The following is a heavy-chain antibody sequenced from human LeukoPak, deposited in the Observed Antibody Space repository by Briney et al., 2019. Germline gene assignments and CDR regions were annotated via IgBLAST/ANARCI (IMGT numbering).Heavy chain of an antibody. CDR1: GYTFTSYG. J-gene: IGHJ4*02. CDR2: ISAYNGNT. D-gene: IGHD2-15*01. V-gene: IGHV1-18*04. CDR3: ARAPLGVERRYCSGGSCYSTPYYFDY. Sequence: ASVKVSCKASGYTFTSYGISWVRQAPGQGLEWMGWISAYNGNTNYAQKLQGRVTMTTDTSTSTAYMELSSLRSEDTAVYYCARAPLGVERRYCSGGSCYSTPYYFDYWGQGTLVTVSS.